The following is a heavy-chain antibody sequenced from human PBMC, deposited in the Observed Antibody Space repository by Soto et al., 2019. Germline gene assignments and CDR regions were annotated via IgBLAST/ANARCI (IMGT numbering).Heavy chain of an antibody. CDR2: ISGSGGST. Sequence: EVQLLESGGGLVQPGGSLRLSCAASGFTFSSDAMSWVRQAPGQGLEWVSAISGSGGSTYYAYSVKGRFTISRDNSKNTLYLQMNSLGAEDTAVYYCAKARLLLGSGYYFDYWGQGTLVTVSS. CDR1: GFTFSSDA. CDR3: AKARLLLGSGYYFDY. D-gene: IGHD2-21*02. J-gene: IGHJ4*02. V-gene: IGHV3-23*01.